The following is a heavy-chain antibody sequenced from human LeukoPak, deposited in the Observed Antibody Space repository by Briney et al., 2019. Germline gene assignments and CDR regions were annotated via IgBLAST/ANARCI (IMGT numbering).Heavy chain of an antibody. CDR3: ARGPSGYHNT. D-gene: IGHD5-12*01. Sequence: GGSLRLSCAASGFTFSIYAMSWVRQAPGKGLEWVSVISSSGGDTYYADSVKGRFTISRDNSKNTLYLQMNSLRAEDTAVYYCARGPSGYHNTGGQGTLVTVSS. J-gene: IGHJ4*02. CDR1: GFTFSIYA. V-gene: IGHV3-23*01. CDR2: ISSSGGDT.